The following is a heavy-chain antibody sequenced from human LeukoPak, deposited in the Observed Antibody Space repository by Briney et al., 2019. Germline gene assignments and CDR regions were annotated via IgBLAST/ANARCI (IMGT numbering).Heavy chain of an antibody. CDR3: VRGMDV. CDR1: GFTFNTYW. Sequence: GGSLRLSCAASGFTFNTYWMTWVRQAPGKGLEWVANIKQDGSDKRYVDSVKGRFAISGDNAKNSLYLQVNSLRAEDTAVYYCVRGMDVWGKGTTVTVSS. CDR2: IKQDGSDK. V-gene: IGHV3-7*01. J-gene: IGHJ6*03.